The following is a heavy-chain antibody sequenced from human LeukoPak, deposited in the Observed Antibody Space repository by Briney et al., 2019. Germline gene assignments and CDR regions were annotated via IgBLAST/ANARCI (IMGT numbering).Heavy chain of an antibody. CDR2: IYHSGST. Sequence: RSSETLSLTCTVSDYSISSGYYWGWIRQPPGKGLEWIGSIYHSGSTYYSPSLKSRVTISVDTSKNQFSLKLSSVTAADTAVYYCARDWWTGYFDYWGQGTLVTVSS. J-gene: IGHJ4*02. D-gene: IGHD3/OR15-3a*01. V-gene: IGHV4-38-2*02. CDR1: DYSISSGYY. CDR3: ARDWWTGYFDY.